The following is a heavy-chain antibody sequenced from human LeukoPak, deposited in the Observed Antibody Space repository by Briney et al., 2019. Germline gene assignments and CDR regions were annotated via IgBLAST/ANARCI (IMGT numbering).Heavy chain of an antibody. CDR3: AGSLGYCTSNVCYLKY. Sequence: ASVKVSCKASGYTFTGHYMHWVRQVAGQGLEWMGWISAQHGQTEYAPNSQDRVTMTTDTYTNTAYMELRSLRSDDTAVYYCAGSLGYCTSNVCYLKYWGQGTLVTVSS. V-gene: IGHV1-18*04. CDR1: GYTFTGHY. CDR2: ISAQHGQT. J-gene: IGHJ4*02. D-gene: IGHD2-8*01.